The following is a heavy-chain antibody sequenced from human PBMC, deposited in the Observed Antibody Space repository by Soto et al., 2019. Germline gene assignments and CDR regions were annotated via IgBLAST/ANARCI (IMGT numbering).Heavy chain of an antibody. CDR2: ISYDGSNK. V-gene: IGHV3-30-3*01. Sequence: QVQLVESGGGVVQPGRSLRLSCAASGFTFSSYAMHWVRQAPGKGLEWVAVISYDGSNKYYADSVKGRFTISRDNSKNTLYLQMNSLRADDTAVYYCAREMTTVTTSFDDWGQGTLVTVSS. CDR3: AREMTTVTTSFDD. J-gene: IGHJ4*02. D-gene: IGHD4-17*01. CDR1: GFTFSSYA.